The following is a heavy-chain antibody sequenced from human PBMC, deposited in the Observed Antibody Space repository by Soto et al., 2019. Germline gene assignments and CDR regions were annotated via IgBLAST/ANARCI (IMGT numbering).Heavy chain of an antibody. V-gene: IGHV5-51*01. Sequence: PGDALKISCKVSGYTFTDYWIGWVRQLPWKGLEWMGIIYPGDSDTRYMPSFQGHVTITADKSTSTAYLQWTTLKASDTAMYYCGRHISNLRYYYHAIDVWAQGTEVIVS. J-gene: IGHJ6*01. D-gene: IGHD6-13*01. CDR1: GYTFTDYW. CDR3: GRHISNLRYYYHAIDV. CDR2: IYPGDSDT.